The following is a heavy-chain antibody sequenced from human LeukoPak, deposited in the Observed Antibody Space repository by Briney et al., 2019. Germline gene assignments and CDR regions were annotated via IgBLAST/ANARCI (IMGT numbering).Heavy chain of an antibody. CDR1: GGSISSGSYY. V-gene: IGHV4-39*07. J-gene: IGHJ2*01. CDR2: IYYSGST. CDR3: ARSRDSSGYYDWYFDL. D-gene: IGHD3-22*01. Sequence: PSETLSLTCTVSGGSISSGSYYWGWIRQPPGKGLEWIGRIYYSGSTYYNPSLKSRVTISVDTSKNQFSLKLSSVTAADTAVYYCARSRDSSGYYDWYFDLWGRGTLVTVSS.